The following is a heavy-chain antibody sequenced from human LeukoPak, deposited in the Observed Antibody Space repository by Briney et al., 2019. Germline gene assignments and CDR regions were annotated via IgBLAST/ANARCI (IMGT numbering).Heavy chain of an antibody. J-gene: IGHJ5*02. CDR1: GYSFTSYW. D-gene: IGHD2-2*01. CDR2: IYPGDSDT. Sequence: GESLKISCKGSGYSFTSYWIGWVRQMPGKGLEWMGIIYPGDSDTRYSPSFQGQVTISADKSISTAYLQWSSLKASDTAMYYCARQRCTSCYPEDRGWFDPWGQGTLVTVSS. CDR3: ARQRCTSCYPEDRGWFDP. V-gene: IGHV5-51*01.